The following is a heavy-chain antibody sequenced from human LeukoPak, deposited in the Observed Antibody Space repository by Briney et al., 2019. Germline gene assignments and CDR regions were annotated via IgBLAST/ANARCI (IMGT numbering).Heavy chain of an antibody. D-gene: IGHD1-26*01. J-gene: IGHJ4*02. V-gene: IGHV3-74*01. Sequence: GGSLRLSCGASGFTFSSYWMHWVRQAPGKGLVWVSRINNDGSSTTYADSVKGRFTISRDNAKNTLYLQMNSLRAEDTAVYYCARGLGGATWLAYWGQGTLVTVSS. CDR3: ARGLGGATWLAY. CDR1: GFTFSSYW. CDR2: INNDGSST.